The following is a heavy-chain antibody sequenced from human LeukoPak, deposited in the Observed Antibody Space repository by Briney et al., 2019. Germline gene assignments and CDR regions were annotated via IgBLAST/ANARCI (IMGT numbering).Heavy chain of an antibody. Sequence: ASVKVSCKASGYTFTGYYMHWVRQAPGQGLEWMGWINPNSGGTNYAQKFQGRVTMTRDTSISTAYMELSSLRSEDTAVYYCAREPSGWYPDYWGQGTLVTVSS. D-gene: IGHD6-19*01. CDR2: INPNSGGT. CDR3: AREPSGWYPDY. V-gene: IGHV1-2*02. CDR1: GYTFTGYY. J-gene: IGHJ4*02.